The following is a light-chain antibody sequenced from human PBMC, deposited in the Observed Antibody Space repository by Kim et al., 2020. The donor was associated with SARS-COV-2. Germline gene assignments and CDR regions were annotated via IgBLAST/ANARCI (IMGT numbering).Light chain of an antibody. Sequence: DIAMTQPPDSLAVSLGERATVHCKSSRSVLNGSNKKNYVAWYQQKPGQPPKLLIYWASTRESGVPDRLSGSGSGTDFTLTINNMQVEDVAVYYCQQYFSSPYTFGQGTKMEIK. J-gene: IGKJ2*01. CDR3: QQYFSSPYT. CDR2: WAS. V-gene: IGKV4-1*01. CDR1: RSVLNGSNKKNY.